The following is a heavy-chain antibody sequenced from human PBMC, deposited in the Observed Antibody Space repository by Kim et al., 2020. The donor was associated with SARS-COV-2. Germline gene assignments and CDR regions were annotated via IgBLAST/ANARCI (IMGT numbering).Heavy chain of an antibody. J-gene: IGHJ4*02. Sequence: GGSLRLSCATSGFTFGDYVMSWVRQVPGKGLEWVSGINWNSGSSGYADSVKGRFSISRDNARNYLHLEMNSLRVEDTAVYYCVRGGYGGNSGGLWGQGTQVTVSS. CDR3: VRGGYGGNSGGL. CDR1: GFTFGDYV. D-gene: IGHD4-17*01. CDR2: INWNSGSS. V-gene: IGHV3-20*04.